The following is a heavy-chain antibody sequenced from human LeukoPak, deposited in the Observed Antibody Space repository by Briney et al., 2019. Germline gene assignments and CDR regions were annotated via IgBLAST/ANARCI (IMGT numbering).Heavy chain of an antibody. D-gene: IGHD6-13*01. CDR2: ISAYNGNT. CDR3: ARVQGSSWYSYYGMDV. V-gene: IGHV1-18*01. J-gene: IGHJ6*02. CDR1: GYTFTSYG. Sequence: ASVKLSCKASGYTFTSYGISWVRQAPGQGLEWMGWISAYNGNTNYAQKLQGRVTMTTDTSTSTAYMELRSLRSDDTAVYYCARVQGSSWYSYYGMDVWGQGTTVTVSS.